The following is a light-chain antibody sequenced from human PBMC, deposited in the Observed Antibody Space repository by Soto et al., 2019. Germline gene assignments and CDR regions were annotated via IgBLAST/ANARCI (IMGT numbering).Light chain of an antibody. CDR2: TAS. J-gene: IGKJ4*01. Sequence: DIQMTQSPSSLSASVGDRVTITCRASQSISSYLNWYQQKPGKAPKLLIYTASSLQGGVPSRFSGSGSGTDFTLTISSLQPEDFATYYCQQSYSIPPHFGGGTKVEVK. CDR1: QSISSY. V-gene: IGKV1-39*01. CDR3: QQSYSIPPH.